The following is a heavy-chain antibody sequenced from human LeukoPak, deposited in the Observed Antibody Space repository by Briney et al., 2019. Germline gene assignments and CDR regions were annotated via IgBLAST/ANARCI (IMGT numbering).Heavy chain of an antibody. Sequence: PGGSLRLSCAASGFTFRSYAMSWVRQAPGKGLEWVSSTSGIDDYTYYAESVKGRFTISRDNSRGTLYLQLNSLRAEDTAVYYCAKDGRGYNYADFEYWGQGTLVTVS. V-gene: IGHV3-23*01. J-gene: IGHJ4*02. D-gene: IGHD5-18*01. CDR3: AKDGRGYNYADFEY. CDR2: TSGIDDYT. CDR1: GFTFRSYA.